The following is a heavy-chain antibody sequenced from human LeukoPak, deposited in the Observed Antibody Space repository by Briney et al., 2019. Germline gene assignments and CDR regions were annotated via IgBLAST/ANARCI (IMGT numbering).Heavy chain of an antibody. CDR3: AREPMNGEFDP. V-gene: IGHV1-18*01. CDR2: ISAYNGNT. J-gene: IGHJ5*02. CDR1: VYTFTSYG. Sequence: ASVKVSCKASVYTFTSYGISWVRQAPGQGLEWMGWISAYNGNTNYAQKLQGRVTMTTDTSTSTAYMELRSLRPDDTAVYYCAREPMNGEFDPWGQGTLVTVSS. D-gene: IGHD3-10*01.